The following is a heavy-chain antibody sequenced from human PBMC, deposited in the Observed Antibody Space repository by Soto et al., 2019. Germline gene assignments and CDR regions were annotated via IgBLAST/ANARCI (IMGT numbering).Heavy chain of an antibody. CDR2: FDPEDGET. Sequence: ASVKVSCKVSGYTLTELSMHWVRQAPGKGLEWMGGFDPEDGETIYAQKFQGRVTMTEDTSTDTAYMELSSLRSEDTAVYYCATEWRSSSWNRFDYWGQGTLVTVSS. CDR3: ATEWRSSSWNRFDY. CDR1: GYTLTELS. V-gene: IGHV1-24*01. D-gene: IGHD6-13*01. J-gene: IGHJ4*02.